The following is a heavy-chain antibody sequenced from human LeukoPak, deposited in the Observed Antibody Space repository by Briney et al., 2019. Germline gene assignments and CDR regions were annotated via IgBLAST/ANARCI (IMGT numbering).Heavy chain of an antibody. CDR3: ARELVVRLGEYFDN. CDR2: INGDGSST. Sequence: GGSLRLSCAASEFSFTNAWMHWVRQAPGKGLVWVARINGDGSSTRHADSVKGRFTISRDNAKNTLFLQMNSLRGEDTAVYFCARELVVRLGEYFDNWGQGTLVTVSS. V-gene: IGHV3-74*01. J-gene: IGHJ4*02. CDR1: EFSFTNAW. D-gene: IGHD2-2*01.